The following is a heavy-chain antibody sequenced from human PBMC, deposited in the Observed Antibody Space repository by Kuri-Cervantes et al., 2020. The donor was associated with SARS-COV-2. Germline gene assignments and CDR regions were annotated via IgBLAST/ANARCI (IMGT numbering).Heavy chain of an antibody. CDR3: TTEVHYPAHVGMDV. V-gene: IGHV3-15*01. Sequence: GESLKISCAASGFTFSNAWMSWVRQAPGKGLEWVGRIKSKTDGGTTDYAAPVKGRFTISRDDSKNTLYLQMNSLKTEDTAVHYCTTEVHYPAHVGMDVWGQGTTVTVSS. CDR1: GFTFSNAW. CDR2: IKSKTDGGTT. J-gene: IGHJ6*02. D-gene: IGHD3-10*01.